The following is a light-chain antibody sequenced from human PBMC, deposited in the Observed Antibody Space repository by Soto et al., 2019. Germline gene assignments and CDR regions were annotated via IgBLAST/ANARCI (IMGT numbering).Light chain of an antibody. V-gene: IGLV1-44*01. Sequence: QSVLTQPPSASGTPGQGVTISCSGSSSNIGSNTVNWYQQLPGTAPKLLIYSNNQRPSGVPDRFSGSKSGTSASLGISGLQSEDEADYYCAAWDDSLNGPVVFGGGTKLTVL. J-gene: IGLJ2*01. CDR1: SSNIGSNT. CDR2: SNN. CDR3: AAWDDSLNGPVV.